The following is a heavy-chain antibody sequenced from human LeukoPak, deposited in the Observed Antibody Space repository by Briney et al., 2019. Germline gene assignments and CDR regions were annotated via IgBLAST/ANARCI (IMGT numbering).Heavy chain of an antibody. CDR1: GFTFSSYA. V-gene: IGHV3-30*01. J-gene: IGHJ4*02. CDR3: AREGQLSRSGWVFDY. CDR2: ISYDGSNK. Sequence: GGSLRLSCAASGFTFSSYAMHWVRQAPGKGLEWVAVISYDGSNKYYADSVKGRFTISRDNSKNTLYLQMNSLRAEDTAVYYCAREGQLSRSGWVFDYWGQGTLVTVSS. D-gene: IGHD5-18*01.